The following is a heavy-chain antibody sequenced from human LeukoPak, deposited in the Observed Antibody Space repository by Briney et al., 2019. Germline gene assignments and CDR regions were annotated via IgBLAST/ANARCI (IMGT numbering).Heavy chain of an antibody. V-gene: IGHV1-8*01. CDR1: GYTFTSYD. CDR3: ARLVAARLSWFDP. D-gene: IGHD6-6*01. J-gene: IGHJ5*02. Sequence: ASVKVSCKASGYTFTSYDINWVRLATGQGLEWMGWMNPNSGNTGYAQKFQGRVTMTRNTSISTAYMELSSLRSEDTAVYYCARLVAARLSWFDPWGQGTLVTVSS. CDR2: MNPNSGNT.